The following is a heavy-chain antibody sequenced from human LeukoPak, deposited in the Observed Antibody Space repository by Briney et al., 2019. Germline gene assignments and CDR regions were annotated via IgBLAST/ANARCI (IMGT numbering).Heavy chain of an antibody. J-gene: IGHJ4*02. CDR2: INPNSGGT. V-gene: IGHV1-2*02. D-gene: IGHD3-16*01. Sequence: GASVKVSRKASGYTFTGYYMHWVRQAPGQGREWMGWINPNSGGTNYAQKFQGRVTMTRDTSISTGYMELSRLRSDDTAVYYCARVRGSYILYYFDYWGQGTLVTVSS. CDR3: ARVRGSYILYYFDY. CDR1: GYTFTGYY.